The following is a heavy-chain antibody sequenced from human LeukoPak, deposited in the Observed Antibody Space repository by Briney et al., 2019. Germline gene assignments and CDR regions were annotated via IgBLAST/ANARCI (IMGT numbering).Heavy chain of an antibody. CDR1: GFSFSNFW. J-gene: IGHJ4*02. V-gene: IGHV3-7*05. Sequence: PGGSLRLSCAASGFSFSNFWMSWVRQAPGKGLEWVSNIKQDGSEKYYVDSVRGRFTISRDNAKNSLYLQMNSLRAEDTAVYYCAKDGDRDGDNPFWGQGTLVTVSS. CDR2: IKQDGSEK. CDR3: AKDGDRDGDNPF. D-gene: IGHD5-24*01.